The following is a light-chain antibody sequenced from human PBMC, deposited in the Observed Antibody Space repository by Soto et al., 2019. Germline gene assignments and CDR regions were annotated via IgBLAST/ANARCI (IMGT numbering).Light chain of an antibody. V-gene: IGKV3-11*01. Sequence: EIVLTQSPATLSLSPGERATLSCRASQSVSSYLAWYQQKPGQAPRLLIYDASNRATGIPARFSGSGSGTDFTLTISSLEPGDFAVYYCQQRSNWPPMYTFGQGTK. J-gene: IGKJ2*01. CDR3: QQRSNWPPMYT. CDR2: DAS. CDR1: QSVSSY.